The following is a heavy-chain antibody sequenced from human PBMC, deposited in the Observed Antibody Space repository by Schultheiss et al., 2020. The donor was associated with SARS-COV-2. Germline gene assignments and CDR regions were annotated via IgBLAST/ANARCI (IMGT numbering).Heavy chain of an antibody. CDR2: VAYNGNT. CDR3: ARESGTIGDYLDDYFDL. Sequence: SETLSLTCTVSGGSVSSGSYYWSWIRQPPGKGLEWIGYVAYNGNTNYNPSLQSRLTISVDMSRNRFSLKLSSVTAADTALYYCARESGTIGDYLDDYFDLWGQGILVTVSS. CDR1: GGSVSSGSYY. J-gene: IGHJ4*02. V-gene: IGHV4-61*03. D-gene: IGHD4-17*01.